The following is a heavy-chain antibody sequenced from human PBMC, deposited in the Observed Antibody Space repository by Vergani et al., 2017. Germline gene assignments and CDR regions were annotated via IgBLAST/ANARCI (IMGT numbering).Heavy chain of an antibody. CDR2: IIPIFGTA. V-gene: IGHV1-69*01. CDR1: GGTFSSYA. Sequence: QVQLVQSGAEVKKPGSSVKVSRKASGGTFSSYAISWVRQAPGQGLEWMGGIIPIFGTANYAQKFQGRVTITADESTSTAYMELSSLRSEDTAVYYCARAHIDPRRSSSFTYWGQGTLVTVSS. J-gene: IGHJ4*02. D-gene: IGHD6-13*01. CDR3: ARAHIDPRRSSSFTY.